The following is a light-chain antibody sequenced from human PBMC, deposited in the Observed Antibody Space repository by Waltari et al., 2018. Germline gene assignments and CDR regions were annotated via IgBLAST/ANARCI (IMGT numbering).Light chain of an antibody. Sequence: QTVVTQEPSLSVSPGGTVTRTCGLSSGSVSTTYYPSWYPHAPGQAPRTLIFDTNTRSSGVPDRFSGSILDNKAALTITGAQADDESDYYCVLSMGSGIWVFGGGTKLTVL. CDR1: SGSVSTTYY. CDR2: DTN. CDR3: VLSMGSGIWV. V-gene: IGLV8-61*01. J-gene: IGLJ3*02.